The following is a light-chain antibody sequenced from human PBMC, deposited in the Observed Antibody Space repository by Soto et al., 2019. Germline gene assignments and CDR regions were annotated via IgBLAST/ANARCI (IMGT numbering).Light chain of an antibody. J-gene: IGLJ1*01. CDR3: GSYTSTDTPFV. V-gene: IGLV2-14*01. CDR2: EVS. Sequence: QSVLAQPPSVSGSPGQSITISCTGTSTDVGGYDYVSWYQHHPGKGPKLIIYEVSNRPSGVSDRFSGSKSGNKASLIISNLEAEDESDYYCGSYTSTDTPFVFGTGTKSPS. CDR1: STDVGGYDY.